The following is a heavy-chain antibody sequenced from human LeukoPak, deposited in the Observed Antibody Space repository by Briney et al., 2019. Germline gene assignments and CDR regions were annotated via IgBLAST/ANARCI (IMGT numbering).Heavy chain of an antibody. D-gene: IGHD6-13*01. V-gene: IGHV3-7*01. Sequence: GRSLRLSCAASGFTFSSYGMHWVRQAPGKGLEWVANIKEDGSVKYYVDSVKGRFTISRDNAKNSLYLQMTSLRAEDTAVYYCATTHDAAGNSWGQGTLVTVSS. CDR2: IKEDGSVK. CDR3: ATTHDAAGNS. J-gene: IGHJ4*02. CDR1: GFTFSSYG.